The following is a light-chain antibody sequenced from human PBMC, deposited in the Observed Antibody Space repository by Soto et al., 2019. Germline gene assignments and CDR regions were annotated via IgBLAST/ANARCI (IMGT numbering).Light chain of an antibody. CDR1: QTIAYNF. Sequence: IVLTQSPGTLSVSPGEVATLSCGASQTIAYNFLAWYQQKPGLAPRLLVYDASKRATGIPDRFSGSGSGTYFSLNITTLEPEDFAVYYCQHYGDSSSTFGGGTRVEI. CDR3: QHYGDSSST. J-gene: IGKJ4*01. CDR2: DAS. V-gene: IGKV3D-20*01.